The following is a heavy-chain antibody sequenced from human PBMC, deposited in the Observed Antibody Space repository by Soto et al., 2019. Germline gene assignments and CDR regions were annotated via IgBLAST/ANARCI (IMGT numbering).Heavy chain of an antibody. J-gene: IGHJ6*02. CDR1: GFTFSSYA. CDR3: AKDGGYCSSTSCRPFYYYGMDV. Sequence: PGGSLRLSCAASGFTFSSYAMSWVRQAPGKGLEWVSAISGSGGSTYYADSVKGRFTISRDNSKNTLYLQMNSLRAEDTAVYYCAKDGGYCSSTSCRPFYYYGMDVWGQGTTVTVSS. CDR2: ISGSGGST. D-gene: IGHD2-2*01. V-gene: IGHV3-23*01.